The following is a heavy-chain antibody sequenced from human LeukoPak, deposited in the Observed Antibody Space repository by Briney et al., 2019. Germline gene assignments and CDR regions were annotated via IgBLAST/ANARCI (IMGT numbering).Heavy chain of an antibody. J-gene: IGHJ4*02. V-gene: IGHV4-59*01. CDR2: IYDSGST. CDR3: ARQSISGSSLSYFDY. CDR1: GGSISSYY. D-gene: IGHD3-22*01. Sequence: SETLSLTCTVSGGSISSYYWSWIRQPPGKGLEWIGNIYDSGSTNYNPSLKSRVTISVDTSKNQCSLKLSSVTAADTAVHYCARQSISGSSLSYFDYWGQGTLVTVSS.